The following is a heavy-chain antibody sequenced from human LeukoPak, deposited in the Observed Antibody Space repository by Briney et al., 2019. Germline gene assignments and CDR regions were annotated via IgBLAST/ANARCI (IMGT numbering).Heavy chain of an antibody. Sequence: GGSLRLSCAASGSTFSSYAMSWVRQAPGKGLEWVSAISSNGGNTYYADSVKGRFTISRDNSKNTLYVQMNSLRAEDTAVYYCAKEQRLYSSSPFDYWGQGTLVTVSS. CDR2: ISSNGGNT. D-gene: IGHD6-13*01. CDR3: AKEQRLYSSSPFDY. J-gene: IGHJ4*02. CDR1: GSTFSSYA. V-gene: IGHV3-23*01.